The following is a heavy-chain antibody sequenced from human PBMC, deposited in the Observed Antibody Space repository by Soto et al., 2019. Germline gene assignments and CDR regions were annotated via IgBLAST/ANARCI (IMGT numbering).Heavy chain of an antibody. D-gene: IGHD3-10*01. CDR1: GYSMNSDYY. CDR3: AKKGYYPSGKINLFDS. CDR2: VDHSGRT. J-gene: IGHJ4*02. V-gene: IGHV4-38-2*01. Sequence: SETLSLTCAVSGYSMNSDYYWGWIRQPPGKGLEWIGSVDHSGRTYYSPSLRSRLTIFIDTSKNQFSLRLTSVTAADTAMYFCAKKGYYPSGKINLFDSWGPGTLVTVS.